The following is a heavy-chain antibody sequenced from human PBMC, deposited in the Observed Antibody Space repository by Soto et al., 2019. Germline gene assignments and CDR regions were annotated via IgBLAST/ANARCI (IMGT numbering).Heavy chain of an antibody. CDR1: GGSISSYY. V-gene: IGHV4-59*12. CDR3: ARSLGTTGSFNWFDP. CDR2: IYYSGST. D-gene: IGHD1-7*01. J-gene: IGHJ5*02. Sequence: PSETLSLTCTVSGGSISSYYWSWIRQPPGKGLEWIGYIYYSGSTNYNPSLKSRVTMSVDTFKNQFSLKLSSVTAADTAVYYCARSLGTTGSFNWFDPWGQGTLVTVSS.